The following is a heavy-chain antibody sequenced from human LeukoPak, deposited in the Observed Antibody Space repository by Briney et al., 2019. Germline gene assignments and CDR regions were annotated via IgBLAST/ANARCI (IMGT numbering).Heavy chain of an antibody. CDR3: ARFGTFYHRTTFDY. CDR2: INHSGST. Sequence: PSETLSLTCAAYGGSFSGYYWSWIRQPPGKGLELIGEINHSGSTNYNPSLKSRVTISVDTSKNQFSLKLSSVTAADTAVYYCARFGTFYHRTTFDYWGQGTLVTVSS. V-gene: IGHV4-34*01. J-gene: IGHJ4*02. CDR1: GGSFSGYY. D-gene: IGHD1-14*01.